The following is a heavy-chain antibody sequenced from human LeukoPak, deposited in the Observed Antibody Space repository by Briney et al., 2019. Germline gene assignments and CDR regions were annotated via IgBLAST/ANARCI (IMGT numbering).Heavy chain of an antibody. V-gene: IGHV1-2*02. D-gene: IGHD1-26*01. Sequence: ASVKVSCKTSGYTFTGYYIHWLRQAPGQGLEWMGWINPQNGGTNYARKFQGRVTMTRDTSISTAYMELSRLRSDDTAVYYCARGVGFDYWGQGTLVTVSS. J-gene: IGHJ4*02. CDR2: INPQNGGT. CDR3: ARGVGFDY. CDR1: GYTFTGYY.